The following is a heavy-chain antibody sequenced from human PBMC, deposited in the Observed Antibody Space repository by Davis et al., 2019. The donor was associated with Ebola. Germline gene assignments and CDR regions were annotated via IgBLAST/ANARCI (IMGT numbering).Heavy chain of an antibody. J-gene: IGHJ4*02. CDR3: ARDYWGYFDY. Sequence: PSETLSLTCTVSGGSISSYYWSWIRQPPGKGLEWIGYIYYSGSTNYNPSLKSRVTISVDTSKNQFSLKLSSVTAADTAVYYCARDYWGYFDYWDQGTLVTVSS. V-gene: IGHV4-59*01. D-gene: IGHD7-27*01. CDR2: IYYSGST. CDR1: GGSISSYY.